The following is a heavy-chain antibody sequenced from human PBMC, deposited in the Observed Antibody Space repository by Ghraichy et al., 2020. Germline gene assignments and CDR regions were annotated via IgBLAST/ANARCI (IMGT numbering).Heavy chain of an antibody. J-gene: IGHJ4*02. D-gene: IGHD6-25*01. CDR3: ARAPRWHRLNYFDY. V-gene: IGHV3-53*01. CDR2: IYSGGST. CDR1: GFTVSSNY. Sequence: GGSLRLSCAASGFTVSSNYMSWVRQAPGKGLEWVSVIYSGGSTYYADSVKGRFTISRDNSKNTLYLQMNSLRAEDTAVYYCARAPRWHRLNYFDYWGQGTLVTVSS.